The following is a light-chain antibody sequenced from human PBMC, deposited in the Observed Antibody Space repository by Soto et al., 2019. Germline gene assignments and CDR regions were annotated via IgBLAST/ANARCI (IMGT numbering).Light chain of an antibody. Sequence: EIVLTQSPGTLSLSPGERATLSCRASQNLRSSLAWYQQKPGQAPRLLIYGASTRATGIPARFSGSGSGTEFTLTISSLQSVDFAVYYCQQYNNWPPITFGQGTRLEI. CDR3: QQYNNWPPIT. V-gene: IGKV3-15*01. CDR1: QNLRSS. CDR2: GAS. J-gene: IGKJ5*01.